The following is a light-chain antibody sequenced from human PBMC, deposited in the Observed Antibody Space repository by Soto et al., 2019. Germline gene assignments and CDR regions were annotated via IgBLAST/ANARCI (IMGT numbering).Light chain of an antibody. Sequence: QAVVTQEPSLTVSPGGTVTLTCGSSTGAVTSGHYPYWFQQKPGQAPRTLIYDTNNKHSWTPARFSGSLLGGKAALTLSDAQPDYEAEYCCLLSYPGVPAVFGGGTQLTVL. CDR1: TGAVTSGHY. J-gene: IGLJ7*01. CDR2: DTN. CDR3: LLSYPGVPAV. V-gene: IGLV7-46*01.